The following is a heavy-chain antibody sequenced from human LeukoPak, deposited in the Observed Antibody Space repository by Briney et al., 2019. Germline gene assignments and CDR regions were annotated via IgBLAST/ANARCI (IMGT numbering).Heavy chain of an antibody. CDR1: GGTFSSYA. CDR2: IIPILGIA. V-gene: IGHV1-69*04. D-gene: IGHD1-14*01. J-gene: IGHJ4*02. Sequence: SVKVSCKASGGTFSSYAISWVRQAPGQGLEWMGRIIPILGIANYAQEFQGRVTITADKSTSTAYMELSSLRSEDTAVYYCARGRIEYYFDYWGQGTLVTVSS. CDR3: ARGRIEYYFDY.